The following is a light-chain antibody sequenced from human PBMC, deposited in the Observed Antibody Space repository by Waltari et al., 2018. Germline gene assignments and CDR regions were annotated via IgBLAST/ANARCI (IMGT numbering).Light chain of an antibody. Sequence: QSALTQPASVSGSPGQSITISCTGTTTDVGTYDYVSWYQQHPGKAPKLMMYDVTNRPAGVSDRFPCSKSGNAASLTISGLRAEDEALYYCSSYSSTSALVVFGGGTKVTVL. CDR2: DVT. V-gene: IGLV2-14*03. CDR1: TTDVGTYDY. CDR3: SSYSSTSALVV. J-gene: IGLJ2*01.